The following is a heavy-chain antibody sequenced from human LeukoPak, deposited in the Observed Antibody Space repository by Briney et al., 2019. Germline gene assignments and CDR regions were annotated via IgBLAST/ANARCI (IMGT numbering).Heavy chain of an antibody. Sequence: GSLRLSCAASGNYWMHWVRQAPGKGLVWVSHINSDGSWTSYADSVKGRFTLSKDNAKNTVYLQMNNLRAEDTAVYYCVSFYEAYWGRGTLVTVSS. V-gene: IGHV3-74*01. CDR3: VSFYEAY. CDR1: GNYW. J-gene: IGHJ4*02. D-gene: IGHD2/OR15-2a*01. CDR2: INSDGSWT.